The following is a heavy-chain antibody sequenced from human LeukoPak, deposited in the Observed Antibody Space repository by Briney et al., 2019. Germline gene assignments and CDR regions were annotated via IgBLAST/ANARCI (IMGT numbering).Heavy chain of an antibody. CDR2: INTSGGT. D-gene: IGHD6-13*01. CDR3: ARVVTEAGTRHFDY. Sequence: PSETLSLTCTVSGGSISSGSYYWSWIRQPAGKGLEWIGRINTSGGTNYNPSLKSRVTISVDMSKNQFFLKLSSVTAADTAVYYCARVVTEAGTRHFDYWGQGTLVTVSS. J-gene: IGHJ4*02. CDR1: GGSISSGSYY. V-gene: IGHV4-61*02.